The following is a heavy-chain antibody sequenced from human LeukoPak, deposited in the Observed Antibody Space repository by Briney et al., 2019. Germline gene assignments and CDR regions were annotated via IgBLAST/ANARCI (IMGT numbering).Heavy chain of an antibody. D-gene: IGHD1-26*01. V-gene: IGHV3-7*01. CDR1: GFTFSSYW. CDR2: IKQDGSEK. Sequence: GGSLRLSCAASGFTFSSYWMSWVRQAPGKGLEWVANIKQDGSEKYYVDSVKGRFTISRDNAKNSLYLQMNSLRVEDTAVYYCARDKIVGSVEGSNMDVWGKGTTVTVSS. CDR3: ARDKIVGSVEGSNMDV. J-gene: IGHJ6*03.